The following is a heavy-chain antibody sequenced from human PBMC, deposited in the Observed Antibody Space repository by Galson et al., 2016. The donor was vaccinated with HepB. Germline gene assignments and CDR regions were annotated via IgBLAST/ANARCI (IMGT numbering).Heavy chain of an antibody. Sequence: QSGAEVKKPGESLKISCKSSGYTFTNYWIGWVRQMPGKGPDSMGILYPRDSETRYHSSFQGQVTISADRSIDTAYLEWSSLKASDTAMYYCARLDTLGRSWSPLDYWGQGTLVTVSS. D-gene: IGHD6-13*01. J-gene: IGHJ4*02. CDR2: LYPRDSET. CDR3: ARLDTLGRSWSPLDY. CDR1: GYTFTNYW. V-gene: IGHV5-51*01.